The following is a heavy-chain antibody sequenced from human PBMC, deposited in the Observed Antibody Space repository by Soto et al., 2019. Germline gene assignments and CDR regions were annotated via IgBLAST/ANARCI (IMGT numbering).Heavy chain of an antibody. Sequence: ASVKVSCKASGFTFTSSAVQWVRQARGQRLEWIGWIVVGSGNTNYAQKFQERVTITRDMSTSTAYMELSSLRSEDTAVYYCATRPFGELLRPWFDPWGQGTLVTVSS. J-gene: IGHJ5*02. D-gene: IGHD3-10*01. CDR3: ATRPFGELLRPWFDP. V-gene: IGHV1-58*01. CDR2: IVVGSGNT. CDR1: GFTFTSSA.